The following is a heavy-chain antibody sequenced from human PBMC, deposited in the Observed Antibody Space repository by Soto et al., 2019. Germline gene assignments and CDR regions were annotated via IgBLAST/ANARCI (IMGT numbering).Heavy chain of an antibody. V-gene: IGHV1-69*01. CDR1: GGTFSSYR. Sequence: QVQLVQSGAEVKKPGSSVKVSCKASGGTFSSYRINWVRQAPGQGLEWVGGIVPIYRTADYAQKFQGRGTITADESARTAYMELRSLKSQDTAVYYCARDSGAKLSISWGQGTLVTVSS. J-gene: IGHJ4*02. CDR2: IVPIYRTA. D-gene: IGHD2-21*01. CDR3: ARDSGAKLSIS.